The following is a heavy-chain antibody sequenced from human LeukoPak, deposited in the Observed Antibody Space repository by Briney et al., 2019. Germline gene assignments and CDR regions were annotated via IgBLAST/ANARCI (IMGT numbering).Heavy chain of an antibody. D-gene: IGHD1-26*01. V-gene: IGHV4-39*01. CDR3: ARHLSGSYSGLDY. CDR2: IYYSGST. Sequence: SETLSLTCTVSGGSISSSSYYWGWIRQPPGKGLEWIGSIYYSGSTYYSPSLKSRVTISVDTSKNQFSLKLSSVTAADTAVYYCARHLSGSYSGLDYWGQGTLVTVSS. CDR1: GGSISSSSYY. J-gene: IGHJ4*02.